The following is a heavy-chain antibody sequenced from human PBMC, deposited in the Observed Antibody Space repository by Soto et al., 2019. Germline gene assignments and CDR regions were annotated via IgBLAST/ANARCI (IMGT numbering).Heavy chain of an antibody. CDR2: ISAYNGNT. CDR1: GYTFTSYG. Sequence: QVQLVQSGAEVKKPGASVKVSCKASGYTFTSYGISWVRQAPGQGLEWMGWISAYNGNTNYAQKLQGRVTMTTDTSTSTAYMELRSLRSDDTAVHYCARDRGKYYYDYVWGSYRTPEVDDYGDVTFDYWGQGTLVTVSS. D-gene: IGHD3-16*02. CDR3: ARDRGKYYYDYVWGSYRTPEVDDYGDVTFDY. V-gene: IGHV1-18*01. J-gene: IGHJ4*02.